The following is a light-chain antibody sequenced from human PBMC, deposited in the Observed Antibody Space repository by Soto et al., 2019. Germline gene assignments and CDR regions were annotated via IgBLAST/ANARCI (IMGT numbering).Light chain of an antibody. CDR2: DVS. CDR3: SSYTSSSKVV. CDR1: SSDVGGYNY. Sequence: QSALTQPASVSGSPGQSITISCTGTSSDVGGYNYVSWYQQHPGKAPKLMIYDVSNRPSVVSNRFSGSKSGNTASLTISGRQAEDEADYYCSSYTSSSKVVFGGGTKVTVL. V-gene: IGLV2-14*01. J-gene: IGLJ2*01.